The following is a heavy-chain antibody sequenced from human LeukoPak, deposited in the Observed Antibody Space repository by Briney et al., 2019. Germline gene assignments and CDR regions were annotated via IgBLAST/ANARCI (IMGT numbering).Heavy chain of an antibody. V-gene: IGHV4-59*12. CDR3: ARDSTPYGVGAFDI. CDR1: GGSTSSYY. D-gene: IGHD2-8*01. J-gene: IGHJ3*02. Sequence: SETLSLTCTVSGGSTSSYYWSWIRQPPGKGLEWIGYIYYSGSTNYNPSLKSRVTISVDTSKNQFSLKLSSVTAADTAVYYCARDSTPYGVGAFDIWGQGTMVTVSS. CDR2: IYYSGST.